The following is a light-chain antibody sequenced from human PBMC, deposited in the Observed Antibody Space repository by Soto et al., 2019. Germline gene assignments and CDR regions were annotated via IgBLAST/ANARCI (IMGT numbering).Light chain of an antibody. CDR1: QSVLYSSNNKNN. CDR3: QQYYTTPPT. J-gene: IGKJ3*01. Sequence: DIVMTQSPDSLAVSLGERATINCKSSQSVLYSSNNKNNLAWYQQKPGQPPKLLIYWASTRESGVPDRFSGSGSGTDFTLTISGLQAEDVAVYFCQQYYTTPPTFGPGTKVDIK. CDR2: WAS. V-gene: IGKV4-1*01.